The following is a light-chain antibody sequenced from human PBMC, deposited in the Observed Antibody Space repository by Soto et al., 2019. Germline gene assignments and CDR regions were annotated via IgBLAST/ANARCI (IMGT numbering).Light chain of an antibody. CDR2: LGS. V-gene: IGKV2-28*01. Sequence: DIVMTQSPLSLPVTPGEPASISCRSSQSLLHSNGYNYLDWYLQKPGQSPHLLIYLGSNRASGVPDRLSGSGSDTDFTLKISRVEAEDVGVYYCMQALQTPPTFGQGTRLEIK. CDR3: MQALQTPPT. CDR1: QSLLHSNGYNY. J-gene: IGKJ5*01.